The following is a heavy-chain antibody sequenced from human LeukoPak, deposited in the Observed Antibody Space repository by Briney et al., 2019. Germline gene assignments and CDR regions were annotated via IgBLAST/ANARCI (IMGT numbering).Heavy chain of an antibody. Sequence: GGSLRLSCAASGFTFSSYGMHWVRQAPGKGLEWVSVISYDGSNKYYADSVKGRFTISRDNSKNALYLQMNSLRAEDTDVYDCGKVSRCSYGPNYYSWMDVWGQGTTVTDCS. J-gene: IGHJ6*02. CDR1: GFTFSSYG. CDR2: ISYDGSNK. D-gene: IGHD5-18*01. CDR3: GKVSRCSYGPNYYSWMDV. V-gene: IGHV3-30*18.